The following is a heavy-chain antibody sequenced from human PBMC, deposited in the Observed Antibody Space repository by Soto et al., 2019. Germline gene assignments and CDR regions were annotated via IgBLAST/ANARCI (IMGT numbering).Heavy chain of an antibody. CDR1: GGSISSSSYY. Sequence: PSETLSLTCTVSGGSISSSSYYWGWIRQPPGKGLEWIGSIYYSGSTYYNPSLKSRVTISVDTSKNQFSLKLSSVTAADTAVYYCARQSYSSGYLDYWGQGTLVTVSS. D-gene: IGHD6-19*01. CDR3: ARQSYSSGYLDY. CDR2: IYYSGST. J-gene: IGHJ4*02. V-gene: IGHV4-39*01.